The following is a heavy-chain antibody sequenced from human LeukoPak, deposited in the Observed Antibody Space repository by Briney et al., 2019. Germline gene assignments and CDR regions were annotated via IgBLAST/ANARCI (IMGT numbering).Heavy chain of an antibody. CDR2: IYYSGST. V-gene: IGHV4-59*01. D-gene: IGHD3-9*01. Sequence: SETLSLTCAVYGGSFSGYYWSWIRQPPGKGLEWIGYIYYSGSTNYNPSLKSRVTISVDTSKNQFSLKLSSVTAADTAVYHCARERRGYDILTGYFDYYYGMDVWGQGTTVTVSS. CDR3: ARERRGYDILTGYFDYYYGMDV. J-gene: IGHJ6*02. CDR1: GGSFSGYY.